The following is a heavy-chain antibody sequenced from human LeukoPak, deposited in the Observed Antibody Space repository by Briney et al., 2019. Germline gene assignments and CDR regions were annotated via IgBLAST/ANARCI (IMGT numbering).Heavy chain of an antibody. V-gene: IGHV3-30-3*01. D-gene: IGHD3-22*01. CDR1: GFTFSSYA. J-gene: IGHJ4*02. Sequence: GRSPRLSCAASGFTFSSYAMHWVRQAPGKGLEWVAVISYDGSNKYYADSVKGRFTISRDNSKNTLYLQMNSLRAEDTAVYYCARDAPAETYYYDSSGWDWGQGTLVTVSS. CDR3: ARDAPAETYYYDSSGWD. CDR2: ISYDGSNK.